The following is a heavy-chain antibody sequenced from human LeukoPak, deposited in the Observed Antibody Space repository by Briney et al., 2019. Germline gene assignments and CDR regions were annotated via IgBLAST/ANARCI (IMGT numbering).Heavy chain of an antibody. CDR3: ARDTDFSIDY. CDR2: INTRSGDA. J-gene: IGHJ4*02. CDR1: GGTFSSYA. V-gene: IGHV1-18*01. D-gene: IGHD2/OR15-2a*01. Sequence: ASVKVSCKASGGTFSSYAISWVRQAPGQGLGWMGWINTRSGDAQLAHSLQARVTMTTDTSTSTASMELGSLGSDDTAVYYCARDTDFSIDYWGQGSLVTVSS.